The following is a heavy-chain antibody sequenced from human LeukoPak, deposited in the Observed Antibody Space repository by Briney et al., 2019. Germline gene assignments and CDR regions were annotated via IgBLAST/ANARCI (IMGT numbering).Heavy chain of an antibody. CDR2: INHSGST. CDR3: ARSGYSYGKGYGWFDP. CDR1: GGSFSGYY. D-gene: IGHD5-18*01. V-gene: IGHV4-34*01. Sequence: PSETLSPTCAVYGGSFSGYYWSWIRQPPGKGLEWIGEINHSGSTNYNPSLKSRVTISVDTSKNQFSLKLSSVTAADTAVYYCARSGYSYGKGYGWFDPWGQGTLVTVSS. J-gene: IGHJ5*02.